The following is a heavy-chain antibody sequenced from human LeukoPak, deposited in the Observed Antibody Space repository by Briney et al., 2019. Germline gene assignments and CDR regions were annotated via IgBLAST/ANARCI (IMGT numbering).Heavy chain of an antibody. V-gene: IGHV3-33*08. Sequence: GGSLRLSCAASGFTFSNYVMNWVRQAPGKGLEWVAVIWHDGRNNYYVDSVKGRFTISRDNSKNTLYLQMNSLRAEDTAVYCGGRIVNDFWSGYYPLALNYWGQGTPVTVSS. CDR3: GRIVNDFWSGYYPLALNY. CDR1: GFTFSNYV. CDR2: IWHDGRNN. J-gene: IGHJ4*02. D-gene: IGHD3-3*01.